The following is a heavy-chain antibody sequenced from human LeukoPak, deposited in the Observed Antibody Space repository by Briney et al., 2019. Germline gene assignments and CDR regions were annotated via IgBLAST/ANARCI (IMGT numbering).Heavy chain of an antibody. V-gene: IGHV3-7*01. CDR2: IKQDGSEK. D-gene: IGHD3-22*01. CDR3: AKDFTGGVDYYDSKFDY. CDR1: GFTFSNYW. Sequence: VQPGGSLRLSCAASGFTFSNYWMSWVRQAPGKGLEWVANIKQDGSEKYYVDSVKGRFTISRDNAKNSLYLQMNSLRAEDTGVYYCAKDFTGGVDYYDSKFDYWGQGTLVTVSS. J-gene: IGHJ4*02.